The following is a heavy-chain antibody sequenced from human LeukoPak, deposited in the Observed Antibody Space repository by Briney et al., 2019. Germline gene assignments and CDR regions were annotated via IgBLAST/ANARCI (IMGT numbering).Heavy chain of an antibody. CDR2: ISSSSSYI. CDR1: GFTFSSYS. CDR3: ASEIAAAGKLDY. D-gene: IGHD6-13*01. J-gene: IGHJ4*02. V-gene: IGHV3-21*01. Sequence: GGSLRLSCAASGFTFSSYSMNWVRQAPGKGLEWVSSISSSSSYIYYADSVKGRFTIPRDNAKNSLYLQMNSLRAEDTAVYYCASEIAAAGKLDYWGQGTLVTVSS.